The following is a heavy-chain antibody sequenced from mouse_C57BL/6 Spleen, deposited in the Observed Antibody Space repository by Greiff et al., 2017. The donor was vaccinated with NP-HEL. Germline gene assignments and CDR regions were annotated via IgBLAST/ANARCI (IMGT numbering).Heavy chain of an antibody. J-gene: IGHJ4*01. D-gene: IGHD2-4*01. Sequence: EVKLMESGGGLVKPGGSLKLSCAASGFTFSSYAMSWVRQTPEKRLEWVATISDGGSYTYYPDNVKGRFTISRDNAKNNLYLQMSHLKSEDTAMYYCATTMITTLYYYAMDYWGQGTSVTVSS. V-gene: IGHV5-4*03. CDR1: GFTFSSYA. CDR2: ISDGGSYT. CDR3: ATTMITTLYYYAMDY.